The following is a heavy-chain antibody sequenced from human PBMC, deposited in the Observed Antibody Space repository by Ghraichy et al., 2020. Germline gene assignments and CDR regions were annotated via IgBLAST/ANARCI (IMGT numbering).Heavy chain of an antibody. D-gene: IGHD4-11*01. V-gene: IGHV1-2*02. CDR2: INPNSGAT. CDR3: ARDMTTATTGGKNWFDP. J-gene: IGHJ5*02. CDR1: GYTFTDYY. Sequence: GGSLRLSCKASGYTFTDYYMHWVRQAPGQGLEWLGWINPNSGATRYAQKFQGRVTMTTDTSISTAYMELTRLTSDDTAVYYCARDMTTATTGGKNWFDPWGQGTLVTVSS.